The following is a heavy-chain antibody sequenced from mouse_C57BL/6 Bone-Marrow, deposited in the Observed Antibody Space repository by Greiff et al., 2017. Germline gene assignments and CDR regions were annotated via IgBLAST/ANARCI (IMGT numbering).Heavy chain of an antibody. Sequence: EVQLQQSGAELVRPGASVKLSCTASGFNIKDDYMHWVKQRPEQGLEWIGWIDPENGDTEYASKFQGKATITADTSSNTAYLQLSSLTSEDTAVYYCTLCNFDYWGQGTTLTDSS. CDR2: IDPENGDT. CDR3: TLCNFDY. CDR1: GFNIKDDY. J-gene: IGHJ2*01. V-gene: IGHV14-4*01.